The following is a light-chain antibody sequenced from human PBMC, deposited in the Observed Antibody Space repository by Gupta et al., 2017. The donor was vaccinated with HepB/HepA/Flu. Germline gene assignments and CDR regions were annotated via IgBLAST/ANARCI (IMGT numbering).Light chain of an antibody. CDR2: GAS. J-gene: IGKJ2*01. CDR1: QTVRNNY. V-gene: IGKV3-20*01. Sequence: EIVLTQSPGTLSLSPGERATLSCGASQTVRNNYLAWYQQKPGQAPRLLIYGASSSVTRIPDRFSGSGSGTEFTLTIIRLEPQDFAVYYCHKDGHSVYPFGKGTKVEIK. CDR3: HKDGHSVYP.